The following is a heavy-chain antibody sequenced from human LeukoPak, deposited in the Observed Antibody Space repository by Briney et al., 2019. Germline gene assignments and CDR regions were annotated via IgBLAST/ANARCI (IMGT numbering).Heavy chain of an antibody. CDR3: ARDRGDGYNGLGHYYYGMDV. Sequence: GRSLRLSCAASGFTFSSYAMHWVRQAPGKGLEGVAGISYDGSNKYYADSVKGRFTISRDNSKNTLYLQMNSLRAEDTAVYYCARDRGDGYNGLGHYYYGMDVWGQGTTVTVSS. J-gene: IGHJ6*02. V-gene: IGHV3-30-3*01. CDR2: ISYDGSNK. CDR1: GFTFSSYA. D-gene: IGHD5-24*01.